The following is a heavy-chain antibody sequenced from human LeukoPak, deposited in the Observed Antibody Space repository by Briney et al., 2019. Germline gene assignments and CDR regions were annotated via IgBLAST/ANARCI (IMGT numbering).Heavy chain of an antibody. CDR1: GATVSSYA. Sequence: PGKLSCNAAGATVSSYAIIWGRRSPGQGREGRGGMIPISGTANYAQKCQGRVTITADESTSTAYMDLSSLRSEDQAVYYCAREGGTMVRAVIHAFDIWGQGTMLTVSS. CDR3: AREGGTMVRAVIHAFDI. CDR2: MIPISGTA. V-gene: IGHV1-69*13. D-gene: IGHD3-10*01. J-gene: IGHJ3*02.